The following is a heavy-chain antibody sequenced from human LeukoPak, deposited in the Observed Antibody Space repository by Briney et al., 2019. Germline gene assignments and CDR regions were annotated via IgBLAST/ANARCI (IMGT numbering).Heavy chain of an antibody. Sequence: PGGSLRLSCAASGFTFSSYSMNWVRQAPGKGLEWVSSISSSSSYIYYADSVKGRFTISRDNSKNTLYLQMNSLRAEDTAVYYCARGPGGYHNTGGQGTLVTVSS. CDR1: GFTFSSYS. V-gene: IGHV3-21*01. J-gene: IGHJ4*02. CDR2: ISSSSSYI. D-gene: IGHD5-12*01. CDR3: ARGPGGYHNT.